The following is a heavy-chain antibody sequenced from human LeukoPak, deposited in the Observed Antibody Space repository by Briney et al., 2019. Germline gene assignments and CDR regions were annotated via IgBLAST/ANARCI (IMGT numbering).Heavy chain of an antibody. CDR1: GYTFTGYY. Sequence: ASVKVSFKASGYTFTGYYMHWVRQAPGQGLEWMGWINPNSGGTNYAQKFQGRVTMTRDTSTSTVYMELSSLRSEDTAVYYCALSIPATGYYFDYWGQGTLVTVSP. CDR3: ALSIPATGYYFDY. V-gene: IGHV1-2*02. J-gene: IGHJ4*02. CDR2: INPNSGGT. D-gene: IGHD6-13*01.